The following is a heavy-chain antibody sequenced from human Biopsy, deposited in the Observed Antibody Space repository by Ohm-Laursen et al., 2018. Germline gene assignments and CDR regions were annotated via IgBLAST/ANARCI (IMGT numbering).Heavy chain of an antibody. CDR3: ARDPHGEGRDYGSYFDY. V-gene: IGHV1-18*01. D-gene: IGHD4-17*01. Sequence: GSSVKVSCKASRYPFITYGISWVRQAPGQGLEWMGWISAYNGHTKFARKFQDRVTMTTDTSTTTAYMDLRSLRSDATAVYYCARDPHGEGRDYGSYFDYWGQGTLVTVSS. J-gene: IGHJ4*02. CDR1: RYPFITYG. CDR2: ISAYNGHT.